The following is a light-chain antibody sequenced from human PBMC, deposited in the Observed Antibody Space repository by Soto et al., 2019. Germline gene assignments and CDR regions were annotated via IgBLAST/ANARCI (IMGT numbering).Light chain of an antibody. CDR3: QQYNSYWT. CDR1: QSISSW. CDR2: DAS. V-gene: IGKV1-5*01. Sequence: IQMTQSPSTLSASVGDRVTITCRASQSISSWLAWYQQKPGKAPKLLIYDASNLESGGPSRFSGSGSGTEFALTISRLQPDDFATYYCQQYNSYWTFSQGTNVEIK. J-gene: IGKJ1*01.